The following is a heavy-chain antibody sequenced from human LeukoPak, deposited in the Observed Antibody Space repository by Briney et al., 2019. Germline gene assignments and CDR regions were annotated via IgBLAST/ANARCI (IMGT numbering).Heavy chain of an antibody. Sequence: GASVKVSCKASGYTFTGYYMHWVRQAPGQGLEWMGWINPNSGGTNYAQKFQGRVTMTRDTSISTAYMELSRLRSDDTAVYYCARGKGPYYGDYLYNWFDPWGQGTLVTVSS. CDR2: INPNSGGT. CDR1: GYTFTGYY. J-gene: IGHJ5*02. CDR3: ARGKGPYYGDYLYNWFDP. D-gene: IGHD4-17*01. V-gene: IGHV1-2*02.